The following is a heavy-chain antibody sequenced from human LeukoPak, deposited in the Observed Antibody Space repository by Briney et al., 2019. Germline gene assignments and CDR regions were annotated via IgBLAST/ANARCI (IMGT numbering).Heavy chain of an antibody. CDR3: ARGIATAANEDRFDP. Sequence: GGSRRLSCAASGFTVSSNYMSWVRQPPGKGLGWVSVIYSGGSTYYADSVKGRFTISRDNSKNTLYLQMNSLRAEDTAVYYCARGIATAANEDRFDPWGQGTLVTVSS. CDR2: IYSGGST. J-gene: IGHJ5*02. D-gene: IGHD6-13*01. V-gene: IGHV3-53*01. CDR1: GFTVSSNY.